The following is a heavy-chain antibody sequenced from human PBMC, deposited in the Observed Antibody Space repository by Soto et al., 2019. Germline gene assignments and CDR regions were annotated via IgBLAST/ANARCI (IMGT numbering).Heavy chain of an antibody. Sequence: EVQLVESGGGLVQPGGSLRLSCAASGFTLSGRSMHWVRQAPGKGLVWVSGIDNAGTDSTYADSVKGRFTSSRDNAKNLQYLQMNRLRVEDTALYYCARGWFGPDVWGKGTTVTVSS. D-gene: IGHD3-10*01. J-gene: IGHJ6*04. V-gene: IGHV3-74*01. CDR3: ARGWFGPDV. CDR2: IDNAGTDS. CDR1: GFTLSGRS.